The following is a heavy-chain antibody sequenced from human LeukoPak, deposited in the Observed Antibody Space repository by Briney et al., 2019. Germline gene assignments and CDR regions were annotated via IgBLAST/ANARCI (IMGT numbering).Heavy chain of an antibody. D-gene: IGHD2-15*01. CDR2: ISGSGGST. CDR3: AKNLYCGGGSCYPSALGMDV. CDR1: GFTFSSYA. V-gene: IGHV3-23*01. Sequence: GGSLRLSCAASGFTFSSYAMSWVRQAPGKGLEWVSAISGSGGSTYYADSVKGRFTISRDNSKNTLFLQMNSLRAEDTAVYYCAKNLYCGGGSCYPSALGMDVWGQGTTVTVSS. J-gene: IGHJ6*02.